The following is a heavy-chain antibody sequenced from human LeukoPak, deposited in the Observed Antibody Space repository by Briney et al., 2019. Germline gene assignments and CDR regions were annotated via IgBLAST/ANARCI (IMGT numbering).Heavy chain of an antibody. J-gene: IGHJ3*02. Sequence: GGSLRLSCATSGFTFSSYSMNWVRQAPGKGLEWVSSISSSSSYIYYADSVKGRFTISRDNAKNSLYLQMNSLRAEDTAVYYCARDTGMGNAFDIWGQGTMVTVSS. V-gene: IGHV3-21*01. D-gene: IGHD3-10*01. CDR1: GFTFSSYS. CDR2: ISSSSSYI. CDR3: ARDTGMGNAFDI.